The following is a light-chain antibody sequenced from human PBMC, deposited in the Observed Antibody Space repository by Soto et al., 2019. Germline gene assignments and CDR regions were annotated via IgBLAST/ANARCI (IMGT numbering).Light chain of an antibody. CDR2: KVS. CDR3: MQGVQWPYT. Sequence: DVVLTQSPLSLPVTRGQPASISCRSTQSLVYRDGNTYLNWFQQRPGQSPRRLIYKVSNRDSVVPDRFSGSGSGTDFTLKISRVEAEDVGVYYCMQGVQWPYTFGQGTKLEIK. J-gene: IGKJ2*01. CDR1: QSLVYRDGNTY. V-gene: IGKV2-30*01.